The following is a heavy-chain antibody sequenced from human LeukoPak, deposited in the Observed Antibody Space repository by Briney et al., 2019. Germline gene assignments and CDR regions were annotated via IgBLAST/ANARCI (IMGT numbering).Heavy chain of an antibody. CDR3: AKDLRYSGSPRAFDI. V-gene: IGHV3-23*01. J-gene: IGHJ3*02. CDR1: GLTVSSNC. D-gene: IGHD1-26*01. Sequence: PGGSLRLSCAASGLTVSSNCMSWVRQAPGKGLEWVSVISGSGGSTYYADSVKGRFTISRDNSKNTLHLQMNSLRAEDTAVYYCAKDLRYSGSPRAFDIWGQGTMVTVSS. CDR2: ISGSGGST.